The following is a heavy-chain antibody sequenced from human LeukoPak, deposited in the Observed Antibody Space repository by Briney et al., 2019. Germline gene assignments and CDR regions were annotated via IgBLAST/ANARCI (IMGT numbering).Heavy chain of an antibody. CDR1: GYTFTGYY. CDR3: ARVDYYDSSGQYDY. D-gene: IGHD3-22*01. J-gene: IGHJ4*02. CDR2: INPNSGGT. V-gene: IGHV1-2*02. Sequence: ASVKVSCKASGYTFTGYYMHWARQAPGQGLEWMGWINPNSGGTNYAQKFQGRVTMTRDTSISTAYMELSRLRSDDTAVYYCARVDYYDSSGQYDYWGQGTLVTVSS.